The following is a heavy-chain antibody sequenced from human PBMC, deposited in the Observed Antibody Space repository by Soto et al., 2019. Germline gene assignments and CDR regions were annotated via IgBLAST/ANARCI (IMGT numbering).Heavy chain of an antibody. CDR2: IYYSGST. V-gene: IGHV4-59*01. Sequence: SETLSLTCTVSGGSISNYYWSWIRQPPGKGLEWIGYIYYSGSTNYNPSLKSRVTISVDTSKNQFSLKLSSVTAADTAVYYCARRYGGNFDYWGQGTLVTVSS. D-gene: IGHD3-16*01. CDR3: ARRYGGNFDY. CDR1: GGSISNYY. J-gene: IGHJ4*02.